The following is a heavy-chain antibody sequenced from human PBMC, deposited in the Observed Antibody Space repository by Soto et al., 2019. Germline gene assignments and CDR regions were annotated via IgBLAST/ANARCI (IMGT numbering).Heavy chain of an antibody. J-gene: IGHJ4*02. CDR1: GYTFTSYG. Sequence: QVQLVQSGAEVKKPGASVKVSCKASGYTFTSYGISWVRQAPGQGLEWMGWISAYNGNTNYAQKLQGRVTMTTDTSTTTAYRELKRRRSHDTAAHYCASEAPPRLNWGQGTLV. CDR3: ASEAPPRLN. CDR2: ISAYNGNT. V-gene: IGHV1-18*01.